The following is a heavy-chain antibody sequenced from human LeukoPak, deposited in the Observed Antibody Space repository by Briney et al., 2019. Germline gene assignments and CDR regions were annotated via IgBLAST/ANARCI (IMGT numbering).Heavy chain of an antibody. CDR3: AKDLGGYSSSYPSPHDY. CDR1: GFSLSSYW. Sequence: PGGSLRLSCAASGFSLSSYWMHWVRQAPGKGLEWVSYISSSGSTIYYADSVKGRFTISRDNAKNSLYLQMNSLRAEDTAVYYCAKDLGGYSSSYPSPHDYWGQGTLVTVSS. J-gene: IGHJ4*02. D-gene: IGHD6-13*01. CDR2: ISSSGSTI. V-gene: IGHV3-48*04.